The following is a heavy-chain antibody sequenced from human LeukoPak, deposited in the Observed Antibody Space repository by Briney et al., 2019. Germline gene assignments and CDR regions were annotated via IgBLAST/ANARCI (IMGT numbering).Heavy chain of an antibody. D-gene: IGHD6-13*01. CDR2: IYPGDSDT. V-gene: IGHV5-51*01. CDR1: GYSFTSFW. CDR3: ARQASAASDY. J-gene: IGHJ4*02. Sequence: EESLKISCKGSGYSFTSFWIGWVRQMPGKGLEWMGIIYPGDSDTKYSPSFQGQVTLSVDKPLTTAYLQWSSLKASGTAMSYCARQASAASDYWGQGTLVTVSS.